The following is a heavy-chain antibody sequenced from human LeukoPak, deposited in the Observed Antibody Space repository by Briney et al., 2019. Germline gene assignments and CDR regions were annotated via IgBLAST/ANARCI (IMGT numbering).Heavy chain of an antibody. J-gene: IGHJ4*02. Sequence: GGSLRLSCAASGFTFRDYAMSWVRLAPRKGLQWVGFIRSKTYGGAADYGSSVKGRFTIYSDYSQRIAYLLMNRLEIEDTAVYYCTRIGIGIIGRDPVDYWGQGTLVTVSS. CDR1: GFTFRDYA. CDR3: TRIGIGIIGRDPVDY. D-gene: IGHD2-21*01. CDR2: IRSKTYGGAA. V-gene: IGHV3-49*04.